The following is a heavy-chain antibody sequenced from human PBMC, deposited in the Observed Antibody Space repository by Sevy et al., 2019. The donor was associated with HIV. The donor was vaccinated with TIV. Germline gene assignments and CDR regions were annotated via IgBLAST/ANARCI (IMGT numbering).Heavy chain of an antibody. D-gene: IGHD5-18*01. CDR2: INEDGSRL. V-gene: IGHV3-7*01. CDR3: ARDRAYSALDY. J-gene: IGHJ4*02. Sequence: GGSLRLSCAASGFTFSDSWMTWVRQAPGKGLGRIAFINEDGSRLGYVDSVRGRFTISRENTKNSLYLQMNSLRAEDTAVYFCARDRAYSALDYWGQGTLVTVSS. CDR1: GFTFSDSW.